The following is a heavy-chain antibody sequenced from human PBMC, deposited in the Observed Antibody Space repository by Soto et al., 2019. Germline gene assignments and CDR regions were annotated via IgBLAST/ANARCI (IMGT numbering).Heavy chain of an antibody. J-gene: IGHJ4*02. CDR2: IWYDGSNK. CDR3: ARNRNYYGSGSYPFDY. V-gene: IGHV3-33*01. D-gene: IGHD3-10*01. CDR1: GFTFSSYG. Sequence: PGGSLRLSCAASGFTFSSYGMHWVRQAPGKGLEWVAVIWYDGSNKYYADSVKGRFTISRDNSKNTLYLQMNSLRAEDTAVYYCARNRNYYGSGSYPFDYWGQGTLVTVSS.